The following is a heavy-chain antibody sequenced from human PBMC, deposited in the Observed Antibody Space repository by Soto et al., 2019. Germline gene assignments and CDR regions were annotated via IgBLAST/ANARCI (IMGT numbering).Heavy chain of an antibody. J-gene: IGHJ6*02. V-gene: IGHV3-33*01. Sequence: QVQLVESGGGVVQPGRSLRLSCAASGFTFSSYGMHWVRQAPGKGLEWVAVIWYDGSNKYYADSVKGRFTISRDNSKNALYLQMNSLRAGDRDVYYCARDKYDYVWGGEVGMDVWGQGTRVTVSS. D-gene: IGHD3-16*01. CDR2: IWYDGSNK. CDR1: GFTFSSYG. CDR3: ARDKYDYVWGGEVGMDV.